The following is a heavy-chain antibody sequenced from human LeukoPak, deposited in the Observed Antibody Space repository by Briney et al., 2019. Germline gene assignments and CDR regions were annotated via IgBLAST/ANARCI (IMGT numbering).Heavy chain of an antibody. J-gene: IGHJ4*02. CDR1: GFTLSSYW. CDR2: INSDGNST. V-gene: IGHV3-74*01. Sequence: PGGSLRLSCAASGFTLSSYWMHWVRQAPGKGLVWVSRINSDGNSTNYADSVKGRFTISRDNAKNTLYLQMNSLRAEDTAVYYCAKTRPLDSSSWSHGDYWGQGTLVTVSS. D-gene: IGHD6-13*01. CDR3: AKTRPLDSSSWSHGDY.